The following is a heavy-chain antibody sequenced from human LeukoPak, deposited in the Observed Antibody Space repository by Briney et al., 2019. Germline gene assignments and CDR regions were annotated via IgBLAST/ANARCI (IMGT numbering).Heavy chain of an antibody. Sequence: ASVKVSCKVSGYTLTELSMHWVRQAPGQGLQWMGGFDPEDGETIYAPKFQGRVTMTEDTSTDTAFMELRSLRSEDTALYYCAAGNVDTAFFFDYWGQGTLVTVS. CDR3: AAGNVDTAFFFDY. CDR2: FDPEDGET. D-gene: IGHD5-18*01. V-gene: IGHV1-24*01. J-gene: IGHJ4*02. CDR1: GYTLTELS.